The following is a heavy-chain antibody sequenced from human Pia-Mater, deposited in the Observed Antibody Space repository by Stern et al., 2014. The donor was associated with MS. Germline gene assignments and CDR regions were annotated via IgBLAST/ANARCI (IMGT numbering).Heavy chain of an antibody. J-gene: IGHJ4*02. Sequence: QLQLQESGPGLLKPSEPLSLTCTVSGVSISSYYWSWIRQPPGTGLEWIGYIYSSGITHSNPSLKSRVTISVDTSKNQFSLKLSSVTAADTAVYYGARGRDDLPDYWGQGTLVTVSS. CDR1: GVSISSYY. CDR3: ARGRDDLPDY. D-gene: IGHD3-16*01. CDR2: IYSSGIT. V-gene: IGHV4-59*01.